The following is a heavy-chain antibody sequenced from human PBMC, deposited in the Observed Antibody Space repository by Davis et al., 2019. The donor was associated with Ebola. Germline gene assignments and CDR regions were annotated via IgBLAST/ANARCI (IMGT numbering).Heavy chain of an antibody. D-gene: IGHD5-12*01. Sequence: MPSATLSLTCTVSGGSISSYYWSWIRQPPGKGLEWIGYIYYSGSTNYNPSLKSRVTISVDTSKNQFSLKLSSVTAADTAVYYCARDYSGSIDYWGQGTLVTVSS. J-gene: IGHJ4*02. CDR2: IYYSGST. CDR1: GGSISSYY. CDR3: ARDYSGSIDY. V-gene: IGHV4-59*08.